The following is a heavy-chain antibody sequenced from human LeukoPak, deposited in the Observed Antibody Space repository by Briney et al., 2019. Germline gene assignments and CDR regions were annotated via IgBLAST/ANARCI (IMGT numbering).Heavy chain of an antibody. CDR3: ARELGDRSDY. V-gene: IGHV4-39*07. D-gene: IGHD7-27*01. CDR2: IYYSGST. CDR1: GGSISSSSYY. J-gene: IGHJ4*02. Sequence: SETLSLTCTVPGGSISSSSYYGGWIRQPPWKGLEWIGSIYYSGSTSYNPSLKSRVTISVDTSKNQFSLKLSSVTAADTAVYYCARELGDRSDYWGQGTLVTVSS.